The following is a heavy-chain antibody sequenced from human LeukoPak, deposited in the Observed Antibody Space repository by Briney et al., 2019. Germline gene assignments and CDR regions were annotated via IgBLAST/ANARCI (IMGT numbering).Heavy chain of an antibody. CDR1: GFTFSSYW. Sequence: PGGSLRLSCAASGFTFSSYWMSGVRQAPGKGLEWVANIKQDGSEKYYVDSVEGRFTISRDNAKNSLYLQMNSLRAEDTAVYYCARDRFQGYCSNGVCYSVKYVDYWGEGTLVTVSS. CDR3: ARDRFQGYCSNGVCYSVKYVDY. CDR2: IKQDGSEK. J-gene: IGHJ4*02. D-gene: IGHD2-8*01. V-gene: IGHV3-7*05.